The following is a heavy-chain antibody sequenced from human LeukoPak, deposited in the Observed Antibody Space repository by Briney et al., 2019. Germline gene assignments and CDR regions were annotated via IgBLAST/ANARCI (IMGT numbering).Heavy chain of an antibody. CDR1: GGSISSYY. V-gene: IGHV4-59*01. CDR3: TTDWRMSSGPT. Sequence: SETLSLTCTVSGGSISSYYWTWIRQPPGKGLEWIGYIYYSGSTNYNPSLKSRVTISVDTSKNQFSLKLTSVTAADTAVYYCTTDWRMSSGPTWGQGTLVTVSS. D-gene: IGHD3-22*01. J-gene: IGHJ4*02. CDR2: IYYSGST.